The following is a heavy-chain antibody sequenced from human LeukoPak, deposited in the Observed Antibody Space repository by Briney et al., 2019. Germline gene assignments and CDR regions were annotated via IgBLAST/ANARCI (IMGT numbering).Heavy chain of an antibody. J-gene: IGHJ4*02. CDR3: AREGDYYDSSGYYTNFDY. CDR2: IKQDGSEK. CDR1: GFTFSSYW. D-gene: IGHD3-22*01. V-gene: IGHV3-7*03. Sequence: GGSLRLSCAASGFTFSSYWMSWVRQAPGKGLEWVANIKQDGSEKYYVDSVKGRFTISRDNAKNSLYLQMNSLRAEDTAVYYCAREGDYYDSSGYYTNFDYWGQGTLVTVSS.